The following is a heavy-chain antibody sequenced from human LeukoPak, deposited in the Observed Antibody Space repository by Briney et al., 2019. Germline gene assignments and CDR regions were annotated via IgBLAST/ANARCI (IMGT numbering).Heavy chain of an antibody. V-gene: IGHV4-34*01. Sequence: SETLSLTCAVYGGSFSGYYWSWIRQPPGKGLEWIGEINHSGSTNYNPSLKSRVTISVDTSKNQFSLKLSSVTAADTAVYYCARHSPYYYDSSGYYPWYFDYWDQGTLVTVSS. CDR2: INHSGST. D-gene: IGHD3-22*01. CDR3: ARHSPYYYDSSGYYPWYFDY. J-gene: IGHJ4*02. CDR1: GGSFSGYY.